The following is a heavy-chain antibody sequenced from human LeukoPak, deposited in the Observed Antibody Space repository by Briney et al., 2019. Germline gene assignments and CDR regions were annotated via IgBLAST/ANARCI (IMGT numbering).Heavy chain of an antibody. CDR3: TTCKYDILTGDVDY. Sequence: GGSLRLSCAASGFTFSNAWMSWVRQAPGKGLEWVGRIKSKTDGGTTDYAAPVKGRFTISRDDSKNTLYLQMNSLKTEDTAVYYCTTCKYDILTGDVDYWGQGTLATVSS. J-gene: IGHJ4*02. CDR1: GFTFSNAW. CDR2: IKSKTDGGTT. D-gene: IGHD3-9*01. V-gene: IGHV3-15*01.